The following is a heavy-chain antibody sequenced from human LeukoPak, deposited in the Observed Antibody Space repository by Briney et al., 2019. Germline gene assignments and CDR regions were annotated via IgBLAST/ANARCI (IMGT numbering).Heavy chain of an antibody. D-gene: IGHD6-13*01. CDR1: GGSFSSSGYY. CDR3: ARDLGVAAAEPGWFDP. CDR2: FYYTGTT. J-gene: IGHJ5*02. Sequence: SETLSLTCTVSGGSFSSSGYYWGWIRQPPGKGLEWIASFYYTGTTYYNPSLKSRVTLSVDTSKTQFSLNLSSVTAADTAVYYCARDLGVAAAEPGWFDPWGQGTLVTVSS. V-gene: IGHV4-39*02.